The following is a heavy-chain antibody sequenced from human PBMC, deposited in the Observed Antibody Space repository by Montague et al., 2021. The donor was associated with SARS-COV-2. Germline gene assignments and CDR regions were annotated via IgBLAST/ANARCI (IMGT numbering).Heavy chain of an antibody. CDR1: GTSFSGYY. Sequence: SETLSLTCAVHGTSFSGYYWNWIRQPPGKGLEWIGEINHGGSTKYSPSLKSRLTISADTSKNQFSLKLTSVAAADTAVYYCARLRDGVVPSPILGIGPYFTYYYMDVWAKGTTVTVS. CDR3: ARLRDGVVPSPILGIGPYFTYYYMDV. D-gene: IGHD2-2*02. V-gene: IGHV4-34*01. J-gene: IGHJ6*03. CDR2: INHGGST.